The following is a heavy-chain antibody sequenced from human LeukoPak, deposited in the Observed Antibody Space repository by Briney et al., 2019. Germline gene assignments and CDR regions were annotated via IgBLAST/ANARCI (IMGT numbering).Heavy chain of an antibody. Sequence: ASVKVSCKASGGTFSSYAISWVRQAPGQGLEWMGWISASNGNTRYAQNFQGRVIMTTDTSTSTAYMELRSLRTDDTAVYFCARSAYYGGKSGRYWGQGTLVTVSS. CDR2: ISASNGNT. D-gene: IGHD4-17*01. V-gene: IGHV1-18*01. J-gene: IGHJ4*02. CDR3: ARSAYYGGKSGRY. CDR1: GGTFSSYA.